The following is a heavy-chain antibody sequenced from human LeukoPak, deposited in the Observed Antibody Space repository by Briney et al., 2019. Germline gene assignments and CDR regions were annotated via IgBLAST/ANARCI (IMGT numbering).Heavy chain of an antibody. CDR3: ARFRWGDYYYYGVDV. V-gene: IGHV3-23*01. CDR1: GFTFSSYA. J-gene: IGHJ6*02. D-gene: IGHD3-16*01. Sequence: GGSLRLSCATSGFTFSSYALNWVRQAPGQGLEWVSAISDSGGSTYYADSVKGRFTISRDTSKNMVYLQLNSLRAEDTAIYYCARFRWGDYYYYGVDVWGQGTTVTVSS. CDR2: ISDSGGST.